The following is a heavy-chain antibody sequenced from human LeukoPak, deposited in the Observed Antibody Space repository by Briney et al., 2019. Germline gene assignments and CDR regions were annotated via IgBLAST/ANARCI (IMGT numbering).Heavy chain of an antibody. D-gene: IGHD5-24*01. CDR2: IYSGGST. CDR1: GFTVSSNY. CDR3: ASRDKGYYYGMDV. V-gene: IGHV3-66*01. Sequence: GGSLRLSCAASGFTVSSNYMSWVRQAPGKGLEWVSLIYSGGSTYYADSVQGRFTISRDNSKNTLYLQMNSLRAGDTAVYYCASRDKGYYYGMDVGAKGPRSPSP. J-gene: IGHJ6*02.